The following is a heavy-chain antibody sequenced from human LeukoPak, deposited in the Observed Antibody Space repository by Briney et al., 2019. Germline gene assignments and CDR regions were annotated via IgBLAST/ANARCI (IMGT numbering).Heavy chain of an antibody. V-gene: IGHV3-30*19. CDR2: ISYDGSNK. CDR1: GFSFRSYG. J-gene: IGHJ4*02. D-gene: IGHD5-18*01. CDR3: ARDPTLGYSYTHVGGFVDY. Sequence: PGRSLRLSCVTSGFSFRSYGMHWVRQAPGKGLEWVAVISYDGSNKYYADSVKGRFTISRDNSKNTLYLQMNSLRAEDTAVYYCARDPTLGYSYTHVGGFVDYWGQGTLVTVSS.